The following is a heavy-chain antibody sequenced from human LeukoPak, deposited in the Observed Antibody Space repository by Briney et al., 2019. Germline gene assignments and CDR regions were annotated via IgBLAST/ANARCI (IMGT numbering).Heavy chain of an antibody. J-gene: IGHJ4*02. Sequence: WVRQPPGKGLEWIGTISYGGSTYYSPSLKSRVTISVDTSKNHFSLKLSSVTAADTAVYYCARTIVVVVAATIDYWGQGTLVTVSS. D-gene: IGHD2-15*01. V-gene: IGHV4-39*02. CDR3: ARTIVVVVAATIDY. CDR2: ISYGGST.